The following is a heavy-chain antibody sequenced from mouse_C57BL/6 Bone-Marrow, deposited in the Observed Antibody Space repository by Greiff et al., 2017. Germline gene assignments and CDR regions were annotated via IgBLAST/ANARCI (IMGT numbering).Heavy chain of an antibody. CDR3: ARNFPTMALHYFDY. CDR2: IWTGGGT. Sequence: VQLKESGPGLVAPSQSLSITCPVSGFSLTSYAISWVRQPPGKGLEWLGVIWTGGGTNYNSALKSRLSISKDNSKSQVFLKMNSLQTDDTARYYCARNFPTMALHYFDYWGQGTTLTVSS. V-gene: IGHV2-9-1*01. D-gene: IGHD2-10*01. CDR1: GFSLTSYA. J-gene: IGHJ2*01.